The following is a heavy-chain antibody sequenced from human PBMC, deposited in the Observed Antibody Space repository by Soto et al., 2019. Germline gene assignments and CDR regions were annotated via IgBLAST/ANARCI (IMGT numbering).Heavy chain of an antibody. Sequence: QVQLQESGPGLVKPSQTLSLTCTVSGGSISSGDYYWSWIRQPPGKGLEWIGYIYYSGSTYYNPSLKSRVTIPVDTSKKQFSLKLSSVTAADTAVYYCAREPTLYGDHRYFDLWGRGTLVTVSS. V-gene: IGHV4-30-4*01. D-gene: IGHD4-17*01. CDR2: IYYSGST. CDR1: GGSISSGDYY. CDR3: AREPTLYGDHRYFDL. J-gene: IGHJ2*01.